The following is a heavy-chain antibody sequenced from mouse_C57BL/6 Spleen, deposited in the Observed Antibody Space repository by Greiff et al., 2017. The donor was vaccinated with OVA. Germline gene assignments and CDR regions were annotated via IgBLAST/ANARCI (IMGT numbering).Heavy chain of an antibody. CDR1: GFTFTDYY. V-gene: IGHV7-3*01. Sequence: DVKLVESGGGLVQPGGSLSLSCAASGFTFTDYYMSWVRQPPGKALEWLGFIRNKANGYTTEYSASVKGRFTISRDNSQSILYLQMNALRAEDSATYYCARYSYGSPSYAMDYWGQGTSVTVSS. D-gene: IGHD1-1*01. J-gene: IGHJ4*01. CDR2: IRNKANGYTT. CDR3: ARYSYGSPSYAMDY.